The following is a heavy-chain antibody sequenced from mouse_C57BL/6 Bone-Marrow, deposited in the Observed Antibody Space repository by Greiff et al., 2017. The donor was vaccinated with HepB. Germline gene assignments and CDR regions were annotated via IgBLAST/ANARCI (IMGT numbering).Heavy chain of an antibody. CDR3: ARDRFDYYFDY. V-gene: IGHV5-6*01. D-gene: IGHD2-14*01. CDR2: ISTGGTYT. J-gene: IGHJ2*01. Sequence: EVKLMESGGDLVKPGGSLKLSCAASGFTFSTSGMSWVRQSPDERLEWVASISTGGTYTYYPDSVKGRFTISRDTATNTLFLLMTSLKSEDSAIYYCARDRFDYYFDYWGQGTTLTGSS. CDR1: GFTFSTSG.